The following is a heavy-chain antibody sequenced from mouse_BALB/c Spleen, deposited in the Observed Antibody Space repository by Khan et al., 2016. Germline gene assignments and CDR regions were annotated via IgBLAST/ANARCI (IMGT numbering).Heavy chain of an antibody. V-gene: IGHV9-3-1*01. CDR2: INTYTGEP. D-gene: IGHD1-1*01. Sequence: QIQLVQSGPELKKPGETVKISCKASGYTFTNYGMNWVKQAPGKGLKWMAWINTYTGEPTYADDFKGRFAFSLETSASTAYLHIKNLKTEDTATXFCARDGKRPFAYWGQGTRVTVSA. CDR3: ARDGKRPFAY. CDR1: GYTFTNYG. J-gene: IGHJ3*01.